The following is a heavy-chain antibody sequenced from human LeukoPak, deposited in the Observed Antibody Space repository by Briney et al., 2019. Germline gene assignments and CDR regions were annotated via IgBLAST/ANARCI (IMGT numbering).Heavy chain of an antibody. CDR2: ISSSRTI. J-gene: IGHJ4*02. D-gene: IGHD3-10*01. CDR1: GFTFSSYS. CDR3: ARGSWELLWLFDY. V-gene: IGHV3-48*02. Sequence: GGSLRLSCAASGFTFSSYSMNWVRQAPGKGLEWVSYISSSRTIYYADSVRGRFTISRDNAKNSLYLQMNSLRDEDTAVYYCARGSWELLWLFDYWGQGTLVTVSS.